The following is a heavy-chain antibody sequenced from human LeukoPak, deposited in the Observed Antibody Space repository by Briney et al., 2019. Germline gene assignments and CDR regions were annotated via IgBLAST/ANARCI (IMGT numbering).Heavy chain of an antibody. D-gene: IGHD3-9*01. CDR3: ARDRVYDILTGPYYYYMDV. V-gene: IGHV4-59*12. CDR2: IYYRVTS. J-gene: IGHJ6*03. Sequence: SETLSLTCTVSGDSISTYYWSWIRQPPGKGLEWIGYIYYRVTSDYNPSLKSRVTISVDTSKNQFSLKLSSVTAADTAVYYCARDRVYDILTGPYYYYMDVWGKGTTVTISS. CDR1: GDSISTYY.